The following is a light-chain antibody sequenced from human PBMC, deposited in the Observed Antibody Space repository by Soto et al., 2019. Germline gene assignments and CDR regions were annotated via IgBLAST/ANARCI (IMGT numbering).Light chain of an antibody. CDR3: SSYTGSNTLV. Sequence: QSGLTEPASVSGSPVQSITISCTGTSSDVGSYNFVSWYQQHPGKAPKLMIYDVTNRPSGVSSRFSGSKSGNTASLAISGLQAEDEADYHCSSYTGSNTLVFGGGTKVTVL. J-gene: IGLJ2*01. V-gene: IGLV2-14*03. CDR1: SSDVGSYNF. CDR2: DVT.